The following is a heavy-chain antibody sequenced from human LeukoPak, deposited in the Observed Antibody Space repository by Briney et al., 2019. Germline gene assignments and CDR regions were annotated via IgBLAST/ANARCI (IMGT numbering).Heavy chain of an antibody. Sequence: ASVKVSCKASGYTFTFYAMNWVRQAPGQGLEWMGWINTNTGNPTYAQDFTRRFVFSLDTSVSTAYLQISSLKAEDTAVYYCARGPLGPYCGGDCYDFYYYYYGLDVWGQGTTVTVSS. V-gene: IGHV7-4-1*02. CDR2: INTNTGNP. CDR3: ARGPLGPYCGGDCYDFYYYYYGLDV. CDR1: GYTFTFYA. D-gene: IGHD2-21*02. J-gene: IGHJ6*02.